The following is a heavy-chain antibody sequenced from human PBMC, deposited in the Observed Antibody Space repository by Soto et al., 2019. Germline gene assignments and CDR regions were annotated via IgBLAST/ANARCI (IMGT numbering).Heavy chain of an antibody. J-gene: IGHJ4*02. CDR3: ARDRGYYFDY. Sequence: QMQVQESGPGLVKPSQTLSLTCTVSGGSISSGHNYWSWIRQPPGKGLEWIGYMYYSGKTYYNPSLKSRVTISVDTSRNQFSLKLSSVTAADTAVYYGARDRGYYFDYWGQGTLVTVSS. D-gene: IGHD3-10*01. CDR2: MYYSGKT. CDR1: GGSISSGHNY. V-gene: IGHV4-30-4*01.